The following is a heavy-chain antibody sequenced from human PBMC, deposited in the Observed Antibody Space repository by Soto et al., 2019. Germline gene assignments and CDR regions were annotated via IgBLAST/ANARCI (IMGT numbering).Heavy chain of an antibody. J-gene: IGHJ6*02. CDR1: GFTFSDYY. CDR3: AREGTYYYGSGSYYYYYYGMDV. V-gene: IGHV3-11*01. Sequence: GGSLRLSCAASGFTFSDYYMSWIRQAPGKGLEWVSYISSSGSTIYYADSVKGRFTISRDNAKNSLYLQMNSLRAEDTAVYYCAREGTYYYGSGSYYYYYYGMDVWGQGTTVTVSS. CDR2: ISSSGSTI. D-gene: IGHD3-10*01.